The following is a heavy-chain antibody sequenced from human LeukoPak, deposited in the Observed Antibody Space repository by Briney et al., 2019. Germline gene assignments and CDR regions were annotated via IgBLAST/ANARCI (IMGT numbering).Heavy chain of an antibody. CDR1: GYSISSGYY. Sequence: SETLSLTCAVSGYSISSGYYWGWIRQPLGKGLEWIGSIFHSGSTYYNPSLKSRVNMSVDTSKNQISLKLSSVTAADTAVYYCARASGSYGSGSYYYYGMDVWGKGTTVTISS. D-gene: IGHD3-10*01. CDR3: ARASGSYGSGSYYYYGMDV. CDR2: IFHSGST. J-gene: IGHJ6*04. V-gene: IGHV4-38-2*01.